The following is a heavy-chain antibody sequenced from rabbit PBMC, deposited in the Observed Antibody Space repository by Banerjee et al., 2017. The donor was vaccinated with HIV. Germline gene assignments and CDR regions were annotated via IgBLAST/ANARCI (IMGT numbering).Heavy chain of an antibody. Sequence: EESGGDLVKPEGSLTLTCTASGFSFSSTYWICWVRQAPGKGLEWIACISAGSSGSTYYASWAKGRFTVSKTSSTTVTLQMTSLTAADTATYFCARDWTLYDDYGDGYFNLWGQGTLVTVS. D-gene: IGHD2-1*01. J-gene: IGHJ4*01. CDR3: ARDWTLYDDYGDGYFNL. V-gene: IGHV1S45*01. CDR1: GFSFSSTYW. CDR2: ISAGSSGST.